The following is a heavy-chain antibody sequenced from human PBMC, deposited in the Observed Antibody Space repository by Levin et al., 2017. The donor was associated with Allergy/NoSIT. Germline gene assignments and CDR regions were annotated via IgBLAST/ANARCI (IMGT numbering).Heavy chain of an antibody. V-gene: IGHV3-30*04. D-gene: IGHD6-13*01. J-gene: IGHJ6*02. CDR3: AREGLTAAKYYYGMDV. CDR2: ISYDGSNK. Sequence: PTGGSLRLSCAASGFTFSSYAMHWVRQAPGKGLEWVAVISYDGSNKYYADSVKGRFTISRDNSKNTLYLQMNSLRAEDTAVYYCAREGLTAAKYYYGMDVWGQGTTVTVSS. CDR1: GFTFSSYA.